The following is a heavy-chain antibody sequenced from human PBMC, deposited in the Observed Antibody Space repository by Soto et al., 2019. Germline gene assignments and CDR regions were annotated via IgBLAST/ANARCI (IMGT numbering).Heavy chain of an antibody. V-gene: IGHV5-51*01. J-gene: IGHJ6*03. CDR2: IYPGDSDT. CDR1: GYSFTSYW. CDR3: ARQGRYYDFWSGPYMDV. Sequence: GESLKISCKGSGYSFTSYWIGWVRQMPGKGLEWMGIIYPGDSDTRYSPSFQGQVTISADKSISTAYLQWSSLKASDTAMYYYARQGRYYDFWSGPYMDVWGKGTTVTVSS. D-gene: IGHD3-3*01.